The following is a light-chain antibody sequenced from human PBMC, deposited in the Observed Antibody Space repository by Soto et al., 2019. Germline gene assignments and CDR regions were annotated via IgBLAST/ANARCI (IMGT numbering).Light chain of an antibody. Sequence: FTQSPGTLALSPGEGVTLSCRASQSLSGRYLAWYQQKPGQAPRLLIYGASTRDTGIPDRFSGSGSGTDFTLTISRLEPEDFAVYYCQQYDSSPRTFGQGTKVDIK. V-gene: IGKV3-20*01. CDR1: QSLSGRY. J-gene: IGKJ1*01. CDR2: GAS. CDR3: QQYDSSPRT.